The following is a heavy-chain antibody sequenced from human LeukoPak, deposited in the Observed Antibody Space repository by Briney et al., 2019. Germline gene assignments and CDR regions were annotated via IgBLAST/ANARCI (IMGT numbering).Heavy chain of an antibody. V-gene: IGHV1-58*01. CDR1: GFTFTSSA. Sequence: SVKVSCKASGFTFTSSAVQWVRQARGQRLEWIGWIVVVSGNTNYAQKFQERVTITRDMSTSTAYMELSSLRSEDTAVYYCAATNSGYDVFDYWGQGTLVTVSS. D-gene: IGHD5-12*01. CDR2: IVVVSGNT. CDR3: AATNSGYDVFDY. J-gene: IGHJ4*02.